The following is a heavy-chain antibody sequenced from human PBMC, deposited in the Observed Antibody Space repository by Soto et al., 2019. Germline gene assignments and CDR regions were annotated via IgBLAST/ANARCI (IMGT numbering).Heavy chain of an antibody. CDR3: ASSIITMVRGVIISYYMDV. V-gene: IGHV4-59*08. CDR2: IYYSGST. D-gene: IGHD3-10*01. CDR1: GGSISSYY. Sequence: SETLSLTCTVSGGSISSYYWSWIRQPPGKGLEWIGYIYYSGSTNYNPSLRSRVTISVDTSKNQFSLKLSSVTTADTAVYYCASSIITMVRGVIISYYMDVWGKGTTVTVSS. J-gene: IGHJ6*03.